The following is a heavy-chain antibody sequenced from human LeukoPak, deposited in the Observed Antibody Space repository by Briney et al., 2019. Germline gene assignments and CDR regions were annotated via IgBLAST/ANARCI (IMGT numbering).Heavy chain of an antibody. V-gene: IGHV4-4*07. Sequence: PSETLSLTCTVSGGSISSYYWSWIRQPAGKGLEWIGRIYTSGSTNYNPSLKSRVTMSADTSKNQFSLKLSSVTAADTAVYYCAREIGNSNYGYFDYWGQGTLVTVSS. CDR1: GGSISSYY. CDR2: IYTSGST. D-gene: IGHD4-11*01. J-gene: IGHJ4*02. CDR3: AREIGNSNYGYFDY.